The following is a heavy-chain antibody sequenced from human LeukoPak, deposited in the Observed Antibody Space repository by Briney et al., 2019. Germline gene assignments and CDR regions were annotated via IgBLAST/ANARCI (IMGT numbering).Heavy chain of an antibody. CDR2: ISAYNGNT. D-gene: IGHD3-22*01. V-gene: IGHV1-18*01. CDR3: ARDSRYWGSGYSYSFDY. J-gene: IGHJ4*02. Sequence: ASVKVSCKASGYTFTSYGISWVRQAPGQGLEWMGWISAYNGNTNYAQKLQRRGTMTTDTSTSTAYMALRSVRSDDTAVYYCARDSRYWGSGYSYSFDYWGQGTLVTVSS. CDR1: GYTFTSYG.